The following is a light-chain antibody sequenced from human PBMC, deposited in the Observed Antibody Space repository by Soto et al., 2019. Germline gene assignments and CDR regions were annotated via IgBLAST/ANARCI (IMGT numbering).Light chain of an antibody. J-gene: IGLJ3*02. V-gene: IGLV4-69*01. Sequence: QPMLTQSPSASASLGASVKLTCTLTTGHSSYVIAWHQQQPEKGPRYLMKVNSDGSHIKGDGIPDRFSGSSSGAERYLTISSLQSEDEADYYCQTWASGIRVFGGGTKLTVL. CDR2: VNSDGSH. CDR3: QTWASGIRV. CDR1: TGHSSYV.